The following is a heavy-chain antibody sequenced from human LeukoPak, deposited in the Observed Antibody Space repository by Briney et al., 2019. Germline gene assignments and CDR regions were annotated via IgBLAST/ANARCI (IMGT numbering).Heavy chain of an antibody. CDR3: ASLLGTAAAQGGVDY. D-gene: IGHD6-13*01. CDR1: GGSISSSTDF. V-gene: IGHV4-39*07. J-gene: IGHJ4*02. Sequence: PSETLSLTCTVSGGSISSSTDFWGWIRQPPGKGLEWIGTIYYGGSTYYNPSLKSRVTISVHTSKNQFSLRLSSVTAADTAVYYCASLLGTAAAQGGVDYWGQGTLVTVSS. CDR2: IYYGGST.